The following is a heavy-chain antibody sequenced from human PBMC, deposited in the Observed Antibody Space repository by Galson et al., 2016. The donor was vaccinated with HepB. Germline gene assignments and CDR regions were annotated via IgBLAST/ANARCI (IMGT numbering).Heavy chain of an antibody. V-gene: IGHV3-7*03. CDR3: ASDPFSHGDH. J-gene: IGHJ4*02. Sequence: SLRLSCAASGFTFSGHWMSWVRQAPGKGLEWVANINQDGSQKNYVDSVKGRFTISRDNAKNSLYLQMNSLRAEDTAVYHCASDPFSHGDHWGQGTLVTVSS. CDR2: INQDGSQK. CDR1: GFTFSGHW.